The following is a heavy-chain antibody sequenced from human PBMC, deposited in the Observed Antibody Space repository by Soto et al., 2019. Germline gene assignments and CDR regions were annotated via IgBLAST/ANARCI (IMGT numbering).Heavy chain of an antibody. J-gene: IGHJ3*02. V-gene: IGHV3-30-3*01. Sequence: GSLRLSCAASGFTFSSYAMHWVRQAPGKGLEWVAVISYDGSNKYYADSVKGRFTISRDNSKNTLYLQMNSLRAEDTAVYYCARDLSELGAFDIWGQGTMVTVSS. CDR3: ARDLSELGAFDI. D-gene: IGHD1-26*01. CDR2: ISYDGSNK. CDR1: GFTFSSYA.